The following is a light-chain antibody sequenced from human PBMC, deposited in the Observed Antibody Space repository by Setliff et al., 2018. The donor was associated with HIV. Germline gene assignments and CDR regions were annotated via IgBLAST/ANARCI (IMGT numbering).Light chain of an antibody. J-gene: IGLJ2*01. CDR1: SSNVGNYNL. CDR2: EVT. Sequence: QSALAQPASVSGSPGQSITISCTGSSSNVGNYNLVSWYQVHPGKVPKVIIFEVTKRPSGISDRFSGSKSANTASLTISRLHAEDEADYYCYSYATGKTLVFGGGTKVTVL. CDR3: YSYATGKTLV. V-gene: IGLV2-23*02.